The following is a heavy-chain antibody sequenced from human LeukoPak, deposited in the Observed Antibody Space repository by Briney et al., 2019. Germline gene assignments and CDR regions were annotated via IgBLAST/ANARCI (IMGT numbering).Heavy chain of an antibody. CDR2: ISSSGSII. D-gene: IGHD6-6*01. CDR3: ARSKKDSSSSLYYGMDV. CDR1: GFTFSDYY. J-gene: IGHJ6*02. Sequence: GSLRLSCAASGFTFSDYYMSWIRQAPGKGLEWVSYISSSGSIIYYADSVKGRFTISRDNAKNSLYLQMNSLRAEDTAVYYCARSKKDSSSSLYYGMDVWGQGTTVTVSS. V-gene: IGHV3-11*01.